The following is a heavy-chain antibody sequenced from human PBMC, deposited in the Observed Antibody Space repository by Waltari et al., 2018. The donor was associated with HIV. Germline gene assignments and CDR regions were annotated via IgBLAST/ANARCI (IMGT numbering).Heavy chain of an antibody. CDR2: IYHSGTT. CDR1: GGAISSSNC. J-gene: IGHJ3*02. CDR3: ARARPLLTTWAGVFDI. V-gene: IGHV4-4*02. D-gene: IGHD4-17*01. Sequence: QVQLQESGPGLVKPSGTLSLTCVVSGGAISSSNCWSWVRQPPGKGLEWLGEIYHSGTTNYNPSLKSRVAISMDQYENQFSLILNSVTAADTAMYFCARARPLLTTWAGVFDIWGRGTMVIVSS.